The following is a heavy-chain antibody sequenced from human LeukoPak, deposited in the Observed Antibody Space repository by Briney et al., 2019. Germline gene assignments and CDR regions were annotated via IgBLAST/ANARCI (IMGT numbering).Heavy chain of an antibody. CDR1: GFTFSSYS. CDR3: ARGGERGYSYGYWGIDY. V-gene: IGHV3-21*01. J-gene: IGHJ4*02. CDR2: ISSSSSYI. Sequence: GSLRLSCAASGFTFSSYSMNWVRQAPGKGLEWVSSISSSSSYIYYADSVKGRFTISRDNAKNSLYLQMNSLRAEDTAVYYCARGGERGYSYGYWGIDYWGQGTLVTVSS. D-gene: IGHD5-18*01.